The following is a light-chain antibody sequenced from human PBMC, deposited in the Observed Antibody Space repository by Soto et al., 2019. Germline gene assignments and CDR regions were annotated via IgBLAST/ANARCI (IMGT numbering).Light chain of an antibody. V-gene: IGLV1-40*01. J-gene: IGLJ2*01. Sequence: QSVLTQPPSVSGAPGQRVTISCTGSSSNIGAGYDVHWYQQVPGTAPKLLISGNSNRPSGVPDRFSGSKSGTSASLAITGLQAEDEADYYCQSYDSSLSGCVFGGGTKVTVL. CDR3: QSYDSSLSGCV. CDR2: GNS. CDR1: SSNIGAGYD.